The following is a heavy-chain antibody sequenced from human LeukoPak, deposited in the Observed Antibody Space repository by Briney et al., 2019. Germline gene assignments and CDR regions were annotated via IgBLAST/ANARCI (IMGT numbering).Heavy chain of an antibody. CDR1: GFTFSDHY. J-gene: IGHJ3*02. CDR2: SGNKANSYTT. Sequence: GGSLRLSCVASGFTFSDHYMDWVRQAPGKGLEWVGRSGNKANSYTTDYAASVKGRFTISRDDSKNSLYLQMDSLKADDTAVHYCARAVTNAFDIWGQGTMVTVSS. CDR3: ARAVTNAFDI. D-gene: IGHD4-11*01. V-gene: IGHV3-72*01.